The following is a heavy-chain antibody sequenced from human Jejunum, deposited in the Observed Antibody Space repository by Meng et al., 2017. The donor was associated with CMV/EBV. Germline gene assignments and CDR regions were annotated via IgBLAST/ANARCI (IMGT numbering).Heavy chain of an antibody. D-gene: IGHD5-12*01. J-gene: IGHJ6*02. CDR2: IHYSGTP. CDR1: GGSISPYY. CDR3: ARALGDTVAADGMDV. V-gene: IGHV4-59*01. Sequence: GGSISPYYWSWIRQSPEKGLEWIGYIHYSGTPNYNPSLKSRVTISVDTSKNQFSLKVTSVTAADTAVYYCARALGDTVAADGMDVWGQGTTVTVSS.